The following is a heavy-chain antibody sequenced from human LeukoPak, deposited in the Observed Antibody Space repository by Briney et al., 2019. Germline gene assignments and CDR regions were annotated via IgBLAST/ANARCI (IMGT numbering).Heavy chain of an antibody. J-gene: IGHJ4*02. V-gene: IGHV3-48*03. Sequence: GGSLRLSCAASGFTFSSYEMNWVRQAPGKGLEWVSYISSSGSTIYYADSVKGRFTISRDNAKNSLYLQMNSLRAEDTAVYYCAKDPYSYGSKSYFDYWGQGTLVTVSS. D-gene: IGHD5-18*01. CDR1: GFTFSSYE. CDR2: ISSSGSTI. CDR3: AKDPYSYGSKSYFDY.